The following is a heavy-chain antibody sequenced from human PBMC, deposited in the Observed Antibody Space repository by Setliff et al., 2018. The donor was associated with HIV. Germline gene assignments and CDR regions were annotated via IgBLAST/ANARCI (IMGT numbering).Heavy chain of an antibody. V-gene: IGHV4-61*02. Sequence: SETLSLTCTVSGGSISSGSYYWSWIRRPAGRGREWIVRIYTSGRTNYNPALKSRVTITVDTSKIQFSLRLSSVTAADTAIYYCARRDEPTSNNFFSGYSCFDYWGQGMLVTVSS. CDR2: IYTSGRT. CDR3: ARRDEPTSNNFFSGYSCFDY. CDR1: GGSISSGSYY. J-gene: IGHJ4*02. D-gene: IGHD5-18*01.